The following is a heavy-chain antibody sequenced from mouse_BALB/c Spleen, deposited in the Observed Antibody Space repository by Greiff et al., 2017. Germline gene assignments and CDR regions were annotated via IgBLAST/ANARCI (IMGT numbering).Heavy chain of an antibody. CDR3: TGAKCITTATGFAY. V-gene: IGHV1-15*01. CDR2: IDPETGGT. J-gene: IGHJ3*01. D-gene: IGHD1-2*01. CDR1: GYTFTDYE. Sequence: QVQLKESGAELVRPGASVTLSCKASGYTFTDYEMHWVKQTPVHGLEWIGAIDPETGGTAYNQKFKGKATLTADKSYSTAYMELRSLTSEDSAVYYCTGAKCITTATGFAYWGQGTLVTVSA.